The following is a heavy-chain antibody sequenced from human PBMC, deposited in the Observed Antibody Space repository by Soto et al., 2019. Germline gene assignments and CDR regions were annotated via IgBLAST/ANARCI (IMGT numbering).Heavy chain of an antibody. J-gene: IGHJ5*02. CDR3: AGVPSGWNNWFDP. Sequence: QVQLVQSGAEVKKPGASVKVSCKASGYTFTSYDINWVRQATGQGLEWMGWMNPNSGNTGYAQKCKGRVTENRNTSISTAYRELSSLRSEGKAVYYWAGVPSGWNNWFDPWGQGTLVTVSS. V-gene: IGHV1-8*01. D-gene: IGHD6-19*01. CDR1: GYTFTSYD. CDR2: MNPNSGNT.